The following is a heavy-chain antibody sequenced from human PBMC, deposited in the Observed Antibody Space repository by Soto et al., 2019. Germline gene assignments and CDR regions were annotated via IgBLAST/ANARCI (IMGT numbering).Heavy chain of an antibody. CDR2: ISGSGGST. D-gene: IGHD6-19*01. Sequence: VQLLESGGGLVQPGGSLRLSCAASGFTFSSYAMSWVRQAPGKGLEWVSAISGSGGSTYYADSVKGRFTISRDNSKNTLYLQMNSLRAEDTAVYYCAKDHRANRAVPGYGMDVWGQGTTVTVSS. V-gene: IGHV3-23*01. J-gene: IGHJ6*02. CDR3: AKDHRANRAVPGYGMDV. CDR1: GFTFSSYA.